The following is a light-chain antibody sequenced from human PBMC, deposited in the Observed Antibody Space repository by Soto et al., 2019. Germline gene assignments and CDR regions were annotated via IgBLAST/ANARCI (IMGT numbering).Light chain of an antibody. CDR3: QQYNNWPPWT. CDR1: QSVSSN. Sequence: EIVMTQSPATLSVSPGERATLSCRASQSVSSNLAWYQQKPGQAPRLLIYGASTRATGIPARFRGSGSGKEFTLTISSLQSEDFAVYYCQQYNNWPPWTFGQGTKVDI. CDR2: GAS. J-gene: IGKJ1*01. V-gene: IGKV3-15*01.